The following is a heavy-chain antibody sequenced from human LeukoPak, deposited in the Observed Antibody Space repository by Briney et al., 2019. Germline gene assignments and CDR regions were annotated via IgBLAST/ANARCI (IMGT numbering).Heavy chain of an antibody. CDR3: ASYCSGGSCYAAFDI. V-gene: IGHV4-34*01. Sequence: SETLSLTCAVYGGSFSGYYWSWIRQPPGKGLEWIGEINHSGSTNYNPSLKSRVTISVDTSKNQFSLKLSSVTAADTAVYYCASYCSGGSCYAAFDIWGQGTMVTVSS. CDR1: GGSFSGYY. CDR2: INHSGST. J-gene: IGHJ3*02. D-gene: IGHD2-15*01.